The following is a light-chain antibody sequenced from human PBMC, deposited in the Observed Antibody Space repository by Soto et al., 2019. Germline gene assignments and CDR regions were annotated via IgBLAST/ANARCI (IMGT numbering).Light chain of an antibody. Sequence: EIVLTQSPATLSLSPGERATLSCRASQSVNSFLAWYQQKPGQAPRLLIYDASSRATGIPARFSGSGSGTDFTLTISRLEPEDFAVYYCQQYGSSRTFGQGTKVDIK. CDR2: DAS. CDR1: QSVNSF. V-gene: IGKV3-20*01. CDR3: QQYGSSRT. J-gene: IGKJ1*01.